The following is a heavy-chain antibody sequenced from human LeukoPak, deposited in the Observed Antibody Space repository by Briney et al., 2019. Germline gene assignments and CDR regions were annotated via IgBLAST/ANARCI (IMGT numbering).Heavy chain of an antibody. D-gene: IGHD3-22*01. CDR3: AREGGYDY. J-gene: IGHJ4*02. CDR2: MSSSSSYI. V-gene: IGHV3-21*01. CDR1: GFIFSSYW. Sequence: GGSLRLSCAASGFIFSSYWMSWVRQAPGKGLEWVSSMSSSSSYIYYADSVKGRFTISRDNAKNSLYLQMNSLRAEDTAVYYCAREGGYDYWGQGTLVTVSS.